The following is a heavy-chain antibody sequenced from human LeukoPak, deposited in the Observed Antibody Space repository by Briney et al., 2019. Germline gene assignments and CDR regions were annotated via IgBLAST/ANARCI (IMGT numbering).Heavy chain of an antibody. CDR1: GFTFSSYW. Sequence: PGGSLRLSCAASGFTFSSYWMSWVRQAPGKGLEWAANIKQDGSEKYYVDSVKGRFTISRDNAKNSLFLQMNSLRAEDTAVYFCAISATARGGFDFWGQGTLVTVSS. CDR2: IKQDGSEK. J-gene: IGHJ4*02. D-gene: IGHD6-25*01. V-gene: IGHV3-7*01. CDR3: AISATARGGFDF.